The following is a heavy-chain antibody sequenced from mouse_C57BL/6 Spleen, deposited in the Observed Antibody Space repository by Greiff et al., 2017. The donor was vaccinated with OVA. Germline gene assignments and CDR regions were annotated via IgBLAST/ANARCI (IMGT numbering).Heavy chain of an antibody. CDR2: ISYDGSN. Sequence: EVQLQQSGPGLVKPSQSLSLTCSVTGYSITSGYYWNWIRQFPGNKLEWMGYISYDGSNNYNPSLKNRISITRDTSKNQFFLKLISVTTEDTATYYCVRRGDYFDYWGQGTTLTVSS. CDR1: GYSITSGYY. V-gene: IGHV3-6*01. J-gene: IGHJ2*01. CDR3: VRRGDYFDY. D-gene: IGHD3-1*01.